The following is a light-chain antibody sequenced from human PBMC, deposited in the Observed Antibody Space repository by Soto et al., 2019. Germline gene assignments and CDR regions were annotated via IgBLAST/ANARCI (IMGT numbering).Light chain of an antibody. CDR1: QSISNR. CDR2: DAS. Sequence: DIQMTQSPSTLSASVGDRVTITCRASQSISNRLAWYQQKPGKAPKVVIYDASSLESGVPSRFSGSGSGTEFILTINSLQPDDFATYCCQHYGGMWAVGQGTKVELK. J-gene: IGKJ1*01. V-gene: IGKV1-5*01. CDR3: QHYGGMWA.